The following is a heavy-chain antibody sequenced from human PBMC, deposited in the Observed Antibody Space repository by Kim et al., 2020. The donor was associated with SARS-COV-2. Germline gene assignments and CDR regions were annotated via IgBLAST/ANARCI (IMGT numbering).Heavy chain of an antibody. J-gene: IGHJ4*02. CDR2: VDGGGGNI. D-gene: IGHD6-13*01. V-gene: IGHV3-23*01. CDR1: GLTLSTYA. CDR3: ATYKQKLIQSDY. Sequence: GGSLRLSCAASGLTLSTYAMTWVRQAPGKGLEWVSVVDGGGGNIHYRETVKGRFTISRDNAKNTLYLQMNNLRAEDTAVYYCATYKQKLIQSDYWGPGTLVTVSS.